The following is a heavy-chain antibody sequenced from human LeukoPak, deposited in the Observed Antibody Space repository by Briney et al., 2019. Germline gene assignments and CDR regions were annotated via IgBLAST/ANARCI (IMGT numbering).Heavy chain of an antibody. CDR3: ARVPDFWSGYPTYYYYHYMDV. V-gene: IGHV3-7*01. Sequence: GGSLRLSCAASGFTFSSYWMSWVHQAPGKGLEWAANIKQDGSEKYYVDSVKGRFTISRDNAKNSLYLQMNSLRAEDTAVYYCARVPDFWSGYPTYYYYHYMDVWGKGTTVTVSS. D-gene: IGHD3-3*01. CDR2: IKQDGSEK. J-gene: IGHJ6*03. CDR1: GFTFSSYW.